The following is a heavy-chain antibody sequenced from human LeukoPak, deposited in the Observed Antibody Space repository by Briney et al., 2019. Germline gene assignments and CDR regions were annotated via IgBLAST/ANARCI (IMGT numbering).Heavy chain of an antibody. CDR3: ARTTPMVRGVYDY. D-gene: IGHD3-10*01. J-gene: IGHJ4*02. V-gene: IGHV1-2*02. Sequence: GASVKVSCKASGYTFTGYYTHWVRQAPGQGLEWMGWINPNSGGTNYAQKFQGRVTMTRDTSISTAYMELSRLRSDDTAVYYCARTTPMVRGVYDYWGQGTLVTVSS. CDR1: GYTFTGYY. CDR2: INPNSGGT.